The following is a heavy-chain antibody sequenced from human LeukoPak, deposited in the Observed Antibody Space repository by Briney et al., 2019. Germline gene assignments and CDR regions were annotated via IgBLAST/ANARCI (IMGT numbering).Heavy chain of an antibody. CDR2: ISGGGGNT. D-gene: IGHD2-2*02. Sequence: GLEWFSAISGGGGNTYYADSVKGRFTISRDNSKNTLYLQMNSLRAEDTALYYCASRLYEYWGQGTMVTVSS. V-gene: IGHV3-23*01. CDR3: ASRLYEY. J-gene: IGHJ3*01.